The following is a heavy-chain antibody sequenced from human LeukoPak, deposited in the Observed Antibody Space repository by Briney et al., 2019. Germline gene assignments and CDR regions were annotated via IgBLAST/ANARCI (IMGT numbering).Heavy chain of an antibody. J-gene: IGHJ4*02. D-gene: IGHD1-20*01. CDR3: ARPETITGTTLGQSFDY. CDR1: GYTFTSYY. CDR2: INPSGGST. Sequence: GASVKVSCKASGYTFTSYYMHWVRQAPGQGLEWMGIINPSGGSTSYAQKFQGRVTMTRDTSTSTVYMELSSLRSEDTAVYYCARPETITGTTLGQSFDYWGQGTLVTVSS. V-gene: IGHV1-46*01.